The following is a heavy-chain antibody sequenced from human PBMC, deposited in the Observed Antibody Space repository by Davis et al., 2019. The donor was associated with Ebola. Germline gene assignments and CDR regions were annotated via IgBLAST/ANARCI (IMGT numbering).Heavy chain of an antibody. Sequence: MPSETLSLTCTVSGGSISSYYWSWIRQPPGKGLEWIGYIYYSGSTNYNPSLKSRVTISVDTSKNQFSLKLSSVTAADTAVYYCARPPDDYYGMDVWGKGTTVTVSS. V-gene: IGHV4-59*08. J-gene: IGHJ6*04. CDR3: ARPPDDYYGMDV. CDR2: IYYSGST. CDR1: GGSISSYY.